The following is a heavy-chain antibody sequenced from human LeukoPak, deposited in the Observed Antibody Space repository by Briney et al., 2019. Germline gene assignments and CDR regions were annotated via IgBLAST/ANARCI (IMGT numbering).Heavy chain of an antibody. V-gene: IGHV4-39*01. CDR3: ARGTGHAVRFLEWSITYYFDY. J-gene: IGHJ4*02. D-gene: IGHD3-3*01. CDR1: GGSISSSSYY. CDR2: IYYSGST. Sequence: SETLSLTCTVSGGSISSSSYYWGWIRQPPGKGLEWIGSIYYSGSTYYNPSLKSRVTISVDTSKNQFSLKLSSVTAADTAVYYCARGTGHAVRFLEWSITYYFDYWGQGTLVTVSS.